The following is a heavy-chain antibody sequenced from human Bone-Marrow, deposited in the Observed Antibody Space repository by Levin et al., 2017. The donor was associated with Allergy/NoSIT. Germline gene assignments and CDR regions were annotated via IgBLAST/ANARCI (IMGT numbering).Heavy chain of an antibody. D-gene: IGHD2-15*01. CDR2: INPNSGGT. CDR1: GYTFTGYY. J-gene: IGHJ4*02. Sequence: GASVKVSCKASGYTFTGYYMHWVRQAPGQGLEWMGRINPNSGGTNYAQKFQGRVTMTRDTSISTAYMELSRLRSDDTAVYYCARPGAAAQTDFDYWGQGTLVTVSS. V-gene: IGHV1-2*06. CDR3: ARPGAAAQTDFDY.